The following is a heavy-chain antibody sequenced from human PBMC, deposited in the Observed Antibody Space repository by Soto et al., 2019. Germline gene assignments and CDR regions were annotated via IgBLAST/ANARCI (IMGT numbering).Heavy chain of an antibody. J-gene: IGHJ4*02. CDR3: ARDQSLSRQVVPDY. CDR2: ISGYNGNT. V-gene: IGHV1-18*01. CDR1: GYTFHSYD. D-gene: IGHD6-6*01. Sequence: QIQLVQSGAEVKKPGASVKVSCKTSGYTFHSYDISWVRQAPGQGLEWMGWISGYNGNTNYAQKFQGRVTMTTDTSTSTASMELRSLRSDDTAVYYCARDQSLSRQVVPDYWGQGTLVTVSS.